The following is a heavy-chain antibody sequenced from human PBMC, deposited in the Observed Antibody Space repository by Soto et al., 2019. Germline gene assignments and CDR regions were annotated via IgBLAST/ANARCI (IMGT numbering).Heavy chain of an antibody. CDR1: GYTFTSYA. Sequence: ASGKVSCKASGYTFTSYAMHWVRQAPGQRLEWMGWINAGNGNTKYSQKFQGRVTITRDTSASTAYMELSSLRSEDTAVYYCARSVAASGSIYYFDYWGQGTLVTVSS. CDR2: INAGNGNT. J-gene: IGHJ4*02. D-gene: IGHD6-19*01. CDR3: ARSVAASGSIYYFDY. V-gene: IGHV1-3*01.